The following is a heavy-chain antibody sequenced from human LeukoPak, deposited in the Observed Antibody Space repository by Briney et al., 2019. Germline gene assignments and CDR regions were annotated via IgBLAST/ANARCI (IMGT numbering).Heavy chain of an antibody. CDR1: GGSFSGDY. V-gene: IGHV4-34*01. CDR3: ARRPRYSSGWYYFDS. D-gene: IGHD6-19*01. CDR2: INHSGCT. J-gene: IGHJ4*02. Sequence: SETLSLTCAVYGGSFSGDYWNWIRQPPGKGLEWIGEINHSGCTNSNPSLKGRVTISVDRSKNQFSLKLSSVTAADTAVYYCARRPRYSSGWYYFDSWGQGTLVTVSS.